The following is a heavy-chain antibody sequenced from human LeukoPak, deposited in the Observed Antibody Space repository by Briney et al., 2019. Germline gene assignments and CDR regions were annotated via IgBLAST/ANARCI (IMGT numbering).Heavy chain of an antibody. CDR2: LSDSGGST. J-gene: IGHJ4*02. V-gene: IGHV3-23*01. CDR1: GFTFSSYA. D-gene: IGHD3-16*01. CDR3: PKDLPHNYFWANYKLGWFSNY. Sequence: GGSLRLSCAASGFTFSSYAMSWVRQAPGKGLEWVSALSDSGGSTYYADSVKGRFTISRDNSKNTLYLQMNSLRAEDTAVYYCPKDLPHNYFWANYKLGWFSNYGGQGPL.